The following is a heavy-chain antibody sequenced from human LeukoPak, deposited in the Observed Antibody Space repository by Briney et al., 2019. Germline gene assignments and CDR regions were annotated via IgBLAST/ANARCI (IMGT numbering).Heavy chain of an antibody. Sequence: SEILSLTCTVSGGSISSYYWSWIRQPPGKGLEWIGYIYYSGSTNYNPSLKSRVTISVDTSKNQFSLKLSSVTAADTAVYYCARECTMVRGVRIRNWFDPWGQGTLVTVSS. CDR2: IYYSGST. D-gene: IGHD3-10*01. CDR1: GGSISSYY. CDR3: ARECTMVRGVRIRNWFDP. J-gene: IGHJ5*02. V-gene: IGHV4-59*01.